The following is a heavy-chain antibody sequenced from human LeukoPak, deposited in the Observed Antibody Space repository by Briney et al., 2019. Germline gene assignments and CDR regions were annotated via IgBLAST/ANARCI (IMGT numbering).Heavy chain of an antibody. V-gene: IGHV3-53*01. D-gene: IGHD3-10*01. CDR3: ARDRAPPTSWYFDL. Sequence: GGSLRLSCAVSGFTVRTNYMSRVRQAPGKGLEWVSILYSAGDIYYVDSVKGRFTISRDNSRNTLYLQMNSLRVEDSAVYYCARDRAPPTSWYFDLWGRGTLVTVSS. J-gene: IGHJ2*01. CDR1: GFTVRTNY. CDR2: LYSAGDI.